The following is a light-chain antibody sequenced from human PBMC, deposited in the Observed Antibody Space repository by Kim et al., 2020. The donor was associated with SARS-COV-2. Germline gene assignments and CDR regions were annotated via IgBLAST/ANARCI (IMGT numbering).Light chain of an antibody. J-gene: IGKJ1*01. V-gene: IGKV1-39*01. CDR2: GAS. CDR1: QRIASY. Sequence: SASVGDRVTIPCRASQRIASYLHWYQQKPGKAPNLLIYGASSLQSGVPSRFSGSGSGTDSTLTISSLHPEDFATYYCQQTYTSWTFGPGTKVDIK. CDR3: QQTYTSWT.